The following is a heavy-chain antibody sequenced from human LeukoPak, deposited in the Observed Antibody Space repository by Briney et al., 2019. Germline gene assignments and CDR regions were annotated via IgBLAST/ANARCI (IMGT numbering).Heavy chain of an antibody. Sequence: GGSLRLSCAASGFAFSSYAMSLVRQAPGKGPEWVATIGHSSGTWYADSVMGRFTVSRDNSKSTLYLEMNSLRGEDTAQYYCADFGSGSYIFDYWGQGSLVTVSS. J-gene: IGHJ4*02. D-gene: IGHD3-10*01. V-gene: IGHV3-23*01. CDR1: GFAFSSYA. CDR2: IGHSSGT. CDR3: ADFGSGSYIFDY.